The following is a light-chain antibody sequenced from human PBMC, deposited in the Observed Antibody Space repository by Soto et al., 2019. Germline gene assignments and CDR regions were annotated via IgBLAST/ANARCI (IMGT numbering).Light chain of an antibody. CDR1: QTVNSGY. J-gene: IGKJ4*01. CDR2: SAS. V-gene: IGKV3-20*01. CDR3: QQYGSSPLT. Sequence: EIVLTQSPGTLSLSTGERATLSCTASQTVNSGYVAWYQQKHGQAPRLLIYSASNRATGIPDRFSGSGSGTDFTLTISRLDPEDFAVYHCQQYGSSPLTFGGGTKVDIK.